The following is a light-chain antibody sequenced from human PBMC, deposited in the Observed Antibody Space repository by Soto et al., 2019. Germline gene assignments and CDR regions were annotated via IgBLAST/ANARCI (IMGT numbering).Light chain of an antibody. J-gene: IGLJ1*01. V-gene: IGLV3-21*02. CDR2: DDS. CDR1: DIGSKS. Sequence: SYALTQPPSVSVAPGQTARITCEKNDIGSKSVHWYQQKPGQAPVLVVFDDSDRPSGIPDRFSGSNSRNTATLTINSVEAGDEADYYCQVWDNDSYHFGFGSGTKV. CDR3: QVWDNDSYHFG.